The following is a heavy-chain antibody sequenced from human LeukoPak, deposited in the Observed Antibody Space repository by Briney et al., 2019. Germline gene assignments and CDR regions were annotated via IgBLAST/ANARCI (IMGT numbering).Heavy chain of an antibody. CDR3: AKELEWTPALDY. Sequence: GGSLRLSCAASGFTFSSYDMSWVRQAPGKGLEWVSAISGSGGSTYYADSVKGRFTISRDNSKNTLYLQMNGLRAEDTAVYYCAKELEWTPALDYWGQGTLVTVSS. V-gene: IGHV3-23*01. J-gene: IGHJ4*02. CDR1: GFTFSSYD. D-gene: IGHD3-3*01. CDR2: ISGSGGST.